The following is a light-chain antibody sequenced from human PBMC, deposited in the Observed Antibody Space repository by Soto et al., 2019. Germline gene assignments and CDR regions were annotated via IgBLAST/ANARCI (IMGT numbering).Light chain of an antibody. CDR3: QVWLGGSGQGF. CDR2: DDS. J-gene: IGLJ1*01. CDR1: NIGTKS. V-gene: IGLV3-21*02. Sequence: SYELTQPPSVSVAPGQTARISCGGNNIGTKSVNWYQQQPGQAPVVVVYDDSDRPSGIPERFTGSNSGNMATLTITGVEAGDEADYYCQVWLGGSGQGFFGTGTKLTVL.